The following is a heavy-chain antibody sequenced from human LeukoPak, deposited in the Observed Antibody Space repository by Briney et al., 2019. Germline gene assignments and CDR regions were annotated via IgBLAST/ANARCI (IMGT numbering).Heavy chain of an antibody. V-gene: IGHV1-2*06. J-gene: IGHJ4*02. CDR3: AGSLRFLKYYFDY. CDR2: INPNSGGT. D-gene: IGHD3-3*01. Sequence: ASVKVSCKASGYTFTGYYMHWVRQAPGQGLEWMGRINPNSGGTNYAQKFQGRVTMTRDTSISTAYMELSRLRSDDTAVYYCAGSLRFLKYYFDYWGQGTLVTVSS. CDR1: GYTFTGYY.